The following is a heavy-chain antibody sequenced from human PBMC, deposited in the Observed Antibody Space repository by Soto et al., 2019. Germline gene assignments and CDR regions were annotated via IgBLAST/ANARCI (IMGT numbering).Heavy chain of an antibody. V-gene: IGHV3-33*01. CDR1: GFTFSSYG. CDR3: ASVFGGYSGYDELDY. CDR2: IWYDGSNK. D-gene: IGHD5-12*01. J-gene: IGHJ4*02. Sequence: QVQLVESGGGVVQPGRSLRLSCAASGFTFSSYGMHWVRQAPGKGLEWVAVIWYDGSNKYYADSVKGRFTISRDNSKNTLYLQMNSLRAEDTAVYYCASVFGGYSGYDELDYWGQGTLVTVSS.